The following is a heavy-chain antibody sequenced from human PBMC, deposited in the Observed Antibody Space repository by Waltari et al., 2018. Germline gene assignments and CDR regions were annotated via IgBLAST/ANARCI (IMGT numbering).Heavy chain of an antibody. CDR1: GGSITIRSYY. V-gene: IGHV4-39*07. CDR3: AGEDGGSSSS. Sequence: QLQLQESGPGLVKPSETLSLTCSVSGGSITIRSYYWGWIRQPPGKGLEWIGSMYYSGSTYYNPSLKSRVTRSVDTSKNQFSLKLNSVTAADTAVYFCAGEDGGSSSSWGQGTLVTVSS. D-gene: IGHD6-6*01. CDR2: MYYSGST. J-gene: IGHJ5*02.